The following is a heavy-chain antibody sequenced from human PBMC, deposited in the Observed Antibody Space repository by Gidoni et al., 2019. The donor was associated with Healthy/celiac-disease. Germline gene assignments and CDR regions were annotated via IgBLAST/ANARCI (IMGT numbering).Heavy chain of an antibody. CDR3: ARESGSGSSDYYYYYMDV. CDR1: GYSFTSYW. Sequence: EAQLVQSGAEVNKPGESLRISCRGSGYSFTSYWRSWVRQMPGKGLEWMGVLDPSDSYTEYSPSFQGHVTISGEKSSSTAYLQWSSLKASDTAMYYCARESGSGSSDYYYYYMDVWGKGTTVTVSS. CDR2: LDPSDSYT. D-gene: IGHD3-10*01. J-gene: IGHJ6*03. V-gene: IGHV5-10-1*01.